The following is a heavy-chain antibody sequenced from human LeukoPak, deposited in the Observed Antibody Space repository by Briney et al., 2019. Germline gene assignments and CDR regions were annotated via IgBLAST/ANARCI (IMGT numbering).Heavy chain of an antibody. Sequence: GGSLRLSCTAAGFKFDDYGMTWVRQAPGKGLEWGSDINWNGDSRGYAHSVRGRFTIYRDNSKNSLYLQMNSLRVEDTAFYYCARDDLLPRNWFDPWGQGTLVTVSS. D-gene: IGHD3-22*01. CDR2: INWNGDSR. J-gene: IGHJ5*02. CDR3: ARDDLLPRNWFDP. V-gene: IGHV3-20*04. CDR1: GFKFDDYG.